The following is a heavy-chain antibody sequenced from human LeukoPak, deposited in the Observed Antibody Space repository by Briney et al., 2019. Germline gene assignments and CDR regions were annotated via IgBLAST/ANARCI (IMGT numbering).Heavy chain of an antibody. CDR3: AREIWGNGDYQYYGMDV. J-gene: IGHJ6*02. D-gene: IGHD4-17*01. CDR1: GYTFTSYA. CDR2: INSNTGNP. Sequence: GASGKVSCKASGYTFTSYAMNWVRQAPGQGLEWMGWINSNTGNPTYAQGFTGRFVFSLDTSVSTAYLQISSLKAEDTAVYYCAREIWGNGDYQYYGMDVWGQGTTVTVSS. V-gene: IGHV7-4-1*02.